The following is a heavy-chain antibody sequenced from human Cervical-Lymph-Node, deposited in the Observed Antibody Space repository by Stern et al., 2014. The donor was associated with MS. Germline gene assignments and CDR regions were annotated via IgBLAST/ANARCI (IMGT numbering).Heavy chain of an antibody. CDR2: IIYTVRT. V-gene: IGHV4-59*01. J-gene: IGHJ2*01. D-gene: IGHD2-15*01. Sequence: QVQLQESGPGLVKPSETLSLTCTVSSGSITAYYRTWIRQSPGKELEWIGDIIYTVRTHSNPSLKSRVTTTLGQSKSQFSLNLTAVTAADTAVYYCARAPAWRGSYWFFDLWGRGTLVTVSS. CDR3: ARAPAWRGSYWFFDL. CDR1: SGSITAYY.